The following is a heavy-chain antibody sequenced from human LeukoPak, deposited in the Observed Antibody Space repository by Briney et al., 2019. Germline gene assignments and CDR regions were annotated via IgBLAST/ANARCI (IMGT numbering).Heavy chain of an antibody. CDR1: GFTLSTNA. CDR2: ISGSGAST. Sequence: GGSLRLSCLTSGFTLSTNAMSWVRQAPGKGLEWISGISGSGASTYYADSVKGRFTISRDDSRNTLYLQMSSLRGDDTAVYYCAKDVGKWESLHFFDYWGQGTLVTVSS. J-gene: IGHJ4*02. D-gene: IGHD1-26*01. V-gene: IGHV3-23*01. CDR3: AKDVGKWESLHFFDY.